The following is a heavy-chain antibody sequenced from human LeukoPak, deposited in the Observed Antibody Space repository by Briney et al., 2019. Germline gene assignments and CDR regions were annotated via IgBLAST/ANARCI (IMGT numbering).Heavy chain of an antibody. J-gene: IGHJ4*02. CDR1: GFTFSSYS. CDR2: ISSSSSYI. D-gene: IGHD6-13*01. Sequence: PGGSLRLSCAASGFTFSSYSMNWVRQAPGKGLEWVSSISSSSSYIYYADSVKGRFTISRDNAKNSLYLQMNSLRAEDTAVYYCARSWRAAAGFDYWGQGTLVTVSS. CDR3: ARSWRAAAGFDY. V-gene: IGHV3-21*01.